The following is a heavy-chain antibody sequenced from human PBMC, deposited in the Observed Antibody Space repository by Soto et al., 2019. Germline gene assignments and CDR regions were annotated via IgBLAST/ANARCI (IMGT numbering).Heavy chain of an antibody. Sequence: GGSLRLSCAASGFTFSSYAMSWVRQAPGKGLEWVSAISGSGGSTYYADSVKGRFTISRDNSKNTLYLQMNSLRAEDTAVYYCAKATITIIDRNYYGMDVWGQGTTVTVYS. CDR1: GFTFSSYA. D-gene: IGHD3-22*01. CDR2: ISGSGGST. CDR3: AKATITIIDRNYYGMDV. V-gene: IGHV3-23*01. J-gene: IGHJ6*02.